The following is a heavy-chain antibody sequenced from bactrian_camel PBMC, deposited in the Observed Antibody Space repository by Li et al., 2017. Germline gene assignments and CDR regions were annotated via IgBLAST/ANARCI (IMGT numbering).Heavy chain of an antibody. Sequence: QLVESGGGSVQAGGSLRLSCAASGYTYSSYCMSWFRQAPGKEREGVATIDARGSKTYYPPRLEGRFTISRDDAKSTVYLQLNSLQIEDTGMYYCSNGKDRTGWKTPGPGTQVTVS. CDR1: GYTYSSYC. CDR2: IDARGSKT. D-gene: IGHD5*01. J-gene: IGHJ4*01. V-gene: IGHV3S29*01.